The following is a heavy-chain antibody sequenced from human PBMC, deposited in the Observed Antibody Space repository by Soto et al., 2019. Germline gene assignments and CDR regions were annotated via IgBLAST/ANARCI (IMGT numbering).Heavy chain of an antibody. CDR3: ASYVEMATIDHAFDI. CDR2: ISSSGSTI. D-gene: IGHD5-12*01. CDR1: GFTFSDYY. V-gene: IGHV3-11*01. Sequence: QVQLVESGGGLVKPGGSLRLSCAASGFTFSDYYMSWIRQAPGKGLEWVSYISSSGSTIYYADSVKGRFTISRDNAKDSLYLQMNSLRAEDTAVYYCASYVEMATIDHAFDIWGQGTMVTVSS. J-gene: IGHJ3*02.